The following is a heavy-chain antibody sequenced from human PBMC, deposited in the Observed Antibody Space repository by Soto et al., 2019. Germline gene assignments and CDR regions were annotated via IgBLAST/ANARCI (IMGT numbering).Heavy chain of an antibody. CDR1: GGTFSSYA. V-gene: IGHV1-69*13. Sequence: SVKVSCKASGGTFSSYAISWVRQAPGQGLEWMGGIIPIFGTANYAQKFQGRVTITADESTSTAYMELSSLRSEDTVVYFCAREVVIVVVPAAVYNWFDPWGQGTLVTVSS. CDR2: IIPIFGTA. J-gene: IGHJ5*02. CDR3: AREVVIVVVPAAVYNWFDP. D-gene: IGHD2-2*03.